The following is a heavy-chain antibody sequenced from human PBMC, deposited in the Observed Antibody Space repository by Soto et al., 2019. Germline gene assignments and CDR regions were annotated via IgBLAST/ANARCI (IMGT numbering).Heavy chain of an antibody. J-gene: IGHJ5*02. D-gene: IGHD2-2*01. V-gene: IGHV1-69*01. CDR2: IIPILGRA. CDR3: ARVRQYCNSTTCPNCFAP. CDR1: GDTFRNYA. Sequence: QVHLVQSGAEMKKPGSSVRVSCTASGDTFRNYAISWVRQAPGQGLEWMGGIIPILGRADYAQKFQGRVTITADESTTTAYMELSSMTSEDTAVYYCARVRQYCNSTTCPNCFAPWGQGTLVTVSS.